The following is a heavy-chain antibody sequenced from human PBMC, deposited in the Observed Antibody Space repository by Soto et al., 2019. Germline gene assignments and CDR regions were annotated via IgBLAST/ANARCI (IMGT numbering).Heavy chain of an antibody. CDR3: ARVVPGAEAWFGP. CDR2: ISLYSDGT. Sequence: APVKVSCKTSGYTLSNYGITWVRQETGQPLEWLGWISLYSDGTNYAQKFQGRVSMTTDTSTTTAYMELRSLRSDDTAVHYCARVVPGAEAWFGPWGQGTLVTVSS. D-gene: IGHD2-2*01. V-gene: IGHV1-18*01. CDR1: GYTLSNYG. J-gene: IGHJ5*02.